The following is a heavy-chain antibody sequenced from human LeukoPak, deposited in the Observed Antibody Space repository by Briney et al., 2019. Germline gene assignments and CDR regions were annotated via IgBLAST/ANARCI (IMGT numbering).Heavy chain of an antibody. J-gene: IGHJ4*02. Sequence: GGSLRLSCAASGFTFSGYYMSWIRQAPGKGLEWVSYISSSGSTIYYADSVKGRFTISRDNAKNTLYLQMGSLRAEDTAVYYCARSCGHDSSGYYFDYWGQGTLVTVPS. CDR1: GFTFSGYY. CDR2: ISSSGSTI. V-gene: IGHV3-11*01. CDR3: ARSCGHDSSGYYFDY. D-gene: IGHD3-22*01.